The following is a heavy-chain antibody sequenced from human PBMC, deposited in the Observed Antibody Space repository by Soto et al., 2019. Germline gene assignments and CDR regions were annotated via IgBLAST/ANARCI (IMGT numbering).Heavy chain of an antibody. CDR1: GFSLSTSGVG. Sequence: SGPTLVNPTQTLTLTCTFSGFSLSTSGVGVGWIRQPPGKALEWLALIYWNDDKRYSPSLKSRLTITKDTSKNQVVLTMTNMDPVDTATYYCARTSGYDFLRWAFDIWGQGTMVTVS. J-gene: IGHJ3*02. D-gene: IGHD5-12*01. CDR3: ARTSGYDFLRWAFDI. CDR2: IYWNDDK. V-gene: IGHV2-5*01.